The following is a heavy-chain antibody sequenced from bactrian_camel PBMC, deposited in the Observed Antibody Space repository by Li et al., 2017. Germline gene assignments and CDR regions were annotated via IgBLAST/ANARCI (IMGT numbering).Heavy chain of an antibody. CDR3: ATGTGGH. CDR1: GFTFSRYG. Sequence: HVQLVESGGGSVQSGGSLRLSCAASGFTFSRYGMSWARQAPGKGLEWVSGISSDGRNTYYANSVKGRFTISRDNANSTLYLQMNSLKFDDTALYFCATGTGGHWGRGTQVTVS. V-gene: IGHV3-2*01. J-gene: IGHJ4*01. D-gene: IGHD5*01. CDR2: ISSDGRNT.